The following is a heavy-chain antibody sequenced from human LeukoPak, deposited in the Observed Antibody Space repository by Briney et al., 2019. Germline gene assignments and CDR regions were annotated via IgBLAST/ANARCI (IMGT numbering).Heavy chain of an antibody. D-gene: IGHD3-10*01. CDR2: MNSNSGNT. Sequence: ASVKVSCKASGYTFTNYDIMWVRQATGQGPEWMGWMNSNSGNTGYAQKFQGRVTMTRDTSINTAYMELHSLTSEDTAVYYCARGRGGTVVRGYLDYWGQGTPGHRLL. CDR3: ARGRGGTVVRGYLDY. V-gene: IGHV1-8*01. CDR1: GYTFTNYD. J-gene: IGHJ4*02.